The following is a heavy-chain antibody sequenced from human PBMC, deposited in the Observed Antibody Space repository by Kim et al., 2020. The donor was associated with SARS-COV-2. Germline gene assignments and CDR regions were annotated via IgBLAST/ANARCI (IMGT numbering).Heavy chain of an antibody. J-gene: IGHJ6*02. D-gene: IGHD3-3*01. CDR2: IYTSGNT. Sequence: SETLSLTCTVSGDSISSGTYYWSWIRQPAGKGLEWIGRIYTSGNTNYNPSLKSRVTISVDTSKNQFSLKLSSVTAADTAVYYCASGYSYWSGYQFYGVGFWGQGTTVTVSS. CDR1: GDSISSGTYY. CDR3: ASGYSYWSGYQFYGVGF. V-gene: IGHV4-61*02.